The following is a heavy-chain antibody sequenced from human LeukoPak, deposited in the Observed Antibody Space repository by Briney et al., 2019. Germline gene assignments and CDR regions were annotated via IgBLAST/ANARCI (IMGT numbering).Heavy chain of an antibody. Sequence: ASVKVSCKTSGYTFTSYDINWVRQATGQGLEWMGWMNPNSGNTGYAQKFQGRVTMTRNTSISTAYMELSSLRSEDTAVYYCARRAPRDYYYYYMDVWGKGTTVTVSS. CDR1: GYTFTSYD. CDR3: ARRAPRDYYYYYMDV. J-gene: IGHJ6*03. V-gene: IGHV1-8*01. CDR2: MNPNSGNT.